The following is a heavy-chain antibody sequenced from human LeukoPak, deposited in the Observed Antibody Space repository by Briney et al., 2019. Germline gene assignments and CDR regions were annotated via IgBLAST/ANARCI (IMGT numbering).Heavy chain of an antibody. D-gene: IGHD3-3*01. CDR3: ARGYYDFWSGYLNYFDY. J-gene: IGHJ4*02. CDR2: INTNTGDP. V-gene: IGHV7-4-1*02. CDR1: GYTFTSYA. Sequence: ASVKVSCKASGYTFTSYAMNWVRQAPGQGLEWMGWINTNTGDPTYAQGFTGRFVFSLDTSVSTAYLQISSLKAEDTAVYYCARGYYDFWSGYLNYFDYWGQGTLVTVSS.